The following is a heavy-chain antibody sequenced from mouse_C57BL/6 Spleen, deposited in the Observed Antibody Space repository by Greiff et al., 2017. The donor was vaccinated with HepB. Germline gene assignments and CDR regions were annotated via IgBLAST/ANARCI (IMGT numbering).Heavy chain of an antibody. J-gene: IGHJ4*01. Sequence: VQLQQSGAELVKPGASVKISCKASGYAFSSYWMNWVKQRPGKGLEWIGQIYPGDGDTNYNGKFKGKATLTADKSPSTAYMQLSSLTSEDYAVYFWARGSHAFYAMDYWGQGTSVTGSS. CDR3: ARGSHAFYAMDY. V-gene: IGHV1-80*01. CDR2: IYPGDGDT. CDR1: GYAFSSYW.